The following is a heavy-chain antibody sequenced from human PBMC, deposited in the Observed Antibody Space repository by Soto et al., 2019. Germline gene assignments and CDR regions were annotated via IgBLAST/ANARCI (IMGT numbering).Heavy chain of an antibody. D-gene: IGHD6-19*01. V-gene: IGHV4-59*01. CDR1: GGSLIRYY. CDR3: VRGQWLANDAFDI. J-gene: IGHJ3*02. Sequence: QVQLQESGPGLVKPTETLSLTCTVSGGSLIRYYWSWIRQPPEKGLEWIGYIYSSGSTNYNPSLKSRDSASVDTSKNQFSLKLSSVTAADTAVYYCVRGQWLANDAFDIWGQGTMVTVSS. CDR2: IYSSGST.